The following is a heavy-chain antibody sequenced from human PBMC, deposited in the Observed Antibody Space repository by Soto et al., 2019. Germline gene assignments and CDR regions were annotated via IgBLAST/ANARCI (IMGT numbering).Heavy chain of an antibody. Sequence: PGGSLRLSCAASGFTFSSYWMSWVRQAPGKGLEWVANIKQDGSEKYYADSVKGRFTISRDNAKNSLYLQMNSLRAEDRAVYYCAREECSGGSCYSSMYNWFDPWGQGTQVTVSS. CDR3: AREECSGGSCYSSMYNWFDP. CDR1: GFTFSSYW. D-gene: IGHD2-15*01. CDR2: IKQDGSEK. J-gene: IGHJ5*02. V-gene: IGHV3-7*01.